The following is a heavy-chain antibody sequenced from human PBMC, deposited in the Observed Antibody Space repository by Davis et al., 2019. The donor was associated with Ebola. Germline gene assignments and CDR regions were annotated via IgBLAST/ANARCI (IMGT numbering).Heavy chain of an antibody. CDR3: AKVYEAYCGGDCYSQFEY. CDR1: GFTFSSDW. D-gene: IGHD2-21*02. J-gene: IGHJ4*02. V-gene: IGHV3-7*01. Sequence: PGGSLRLSCAASGFTFSSDWMSWVRQAPGKGPEWVANIKGDGSEKYYGNSLKGRFTISRDNAKNSLYLQMNSLRAEDTAVYYCAKVYEAYCGGDCYSQFEYWGQGTLVTVSS. CDR2: IKGDGSEK.